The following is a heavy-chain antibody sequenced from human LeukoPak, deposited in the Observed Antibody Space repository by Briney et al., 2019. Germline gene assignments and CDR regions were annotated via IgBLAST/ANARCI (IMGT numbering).Heavy chain of an antibody. CDR3: ASLRFLEWSDWYFDL. Sequence: SETLSLTCTVSGGSISSYYWSWIRQPPGKGLEWIGYIYYSGSTNYNPSLKSRVTISVDTSKNLFSLKLGSVTAADTAVYYCASLRFLEWSDWYFDLWGRGTLVTVSS. CDR2: IYYSGST. J-gene: IGHJ2*01. V-gene: IGHV4-59*01. D-gene: IGHD3-3*01. CDR1: GGSISSYY.